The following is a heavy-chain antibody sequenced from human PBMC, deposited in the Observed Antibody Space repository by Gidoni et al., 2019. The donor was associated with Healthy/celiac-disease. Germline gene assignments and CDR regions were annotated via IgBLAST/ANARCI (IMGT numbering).Heavy chain of an antibody. CDR1: GFTFDDYA. V-gene: IGHV3-9*01. CDR3: AKGQPRTYYYDIFQH. J-gene: IGHJ1*01. Sequence: EVQLVESGGGLVQPGRSLRLSCAASGFTFDDYAMHWVRQAPGKGLELVSGISWNSGSIGYADSVKGRFTTSRDNAKNSLYLQMNSLRAEDTALYYCAKGQPRTYYYDIFQHWGQGTLVTVSS. CDR2: ISWNSGSI. D-gene: IGHD3-22*01.